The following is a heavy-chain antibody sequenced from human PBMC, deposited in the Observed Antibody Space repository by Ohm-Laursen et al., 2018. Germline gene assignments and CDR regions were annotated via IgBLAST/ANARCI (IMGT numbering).Heavy chain of an antibody. J-gene: IGHJ4*02. Sequence: SDTLSLTCAVSGYSISSGYYWAWVRQPPGKGLEWIGYIYYRGTTNYNPSLKGRVTMSVDTSKNQFSLSLNSVTAADTAIYYCVRDRRDGFNYVEYWGQGTLVTVSS. CDR1: GYSISSGYY. D-gene: IGHD5-24*01. CDR2: IYYRGTT. CDR3: VRDRRDGFNYVEY. V-gene: IGHV4-28*03.